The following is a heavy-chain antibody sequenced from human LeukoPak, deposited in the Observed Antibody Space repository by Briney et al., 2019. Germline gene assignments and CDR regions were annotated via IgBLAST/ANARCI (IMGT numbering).Heavy chain of an antibody. Sequence: SETLSLTCAVYGGSFSGYYWSWIRQPPGRGLEWIGEINHSGSTNYNPSLKSRVTISVDTSKNQFSLKLSSVTAADTPVYYCARDPYYYGSGSYLTFDYWGQGTLVTVSS. J-gene: IGHJ4*02. CDR3: ARDPYYYGSGSYLTFDY. V-gene: IGHV4-34*01. CDR2: INHSGST. D-gene: IGHD3-10*01. CDR1: GGSFSGYY.